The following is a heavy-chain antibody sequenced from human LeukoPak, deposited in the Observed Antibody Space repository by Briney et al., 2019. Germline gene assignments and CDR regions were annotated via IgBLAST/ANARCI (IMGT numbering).Heavy chain of an antibody. V-gene: IGHV3-13*01. D-gene: IGHD6-19*01. Sequence: GGSLRLSCAASGFTFSSYDMNWVRQAPGKGLEWVSAICTAGDTYYPGSVKGRFTISRENAKNSLYLQMNSLRAGDTAVYYCARSKQYSSGWYDYWGQGTLVTVSS. CDR2: ICTAGDT. CDR3: ARSKQYSSGWYDY. J-gene: IGHJ4*02. CDR1: GFTFSSYD.